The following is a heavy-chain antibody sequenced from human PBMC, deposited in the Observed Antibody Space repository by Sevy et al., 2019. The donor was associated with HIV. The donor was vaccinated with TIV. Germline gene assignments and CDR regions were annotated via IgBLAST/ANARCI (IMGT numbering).Heavy chain of an antibody. Sequence: GGSLRLSCAASGFTFSNYAMHWVRQAPGKGLEWVAVISFDGNNKDYADSVKGRFTISRDNSKNTLYLQMNSLRAEDTAMYYCARTWEIRAFDIWGQGTMVTVSS. CDR2: ISFDGNNK. J-gene: IGHJ3*02. CDR3: ARTWEIRAFDI. V-gene: IGHV3-30*04. CDR1: GFTFSNYA. D-gene: IGHD1-26*01.